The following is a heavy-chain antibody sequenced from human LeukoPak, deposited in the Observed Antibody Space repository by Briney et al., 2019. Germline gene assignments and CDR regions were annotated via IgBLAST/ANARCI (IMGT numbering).Heavy chain of an antibody. Sequence: GGSLRLSCAASGFTFSSYGMHWGRQATGKGLKWVAVISYDGGNIYYADSVNGRFTISRDNSKNTLYLQMNSLRAEDTAVYYCARHEVRYFDWFTQRAKASRGPMRDWGQGTLVTVSS. J-gene: IGHJ4*02. CDR1: GFTFSSYG. CDR3: ARHEVRYFDWFTQRAKASRGPMRD. CDR2: ISYDGGNI. D-gene: IGHD3-9*01. V-gene: IGHV3-30*03.